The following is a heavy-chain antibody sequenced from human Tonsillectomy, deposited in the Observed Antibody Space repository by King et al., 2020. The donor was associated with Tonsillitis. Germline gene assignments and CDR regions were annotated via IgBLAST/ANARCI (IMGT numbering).Heavy chain of an antibody. CDR1: GFSFSNYG. CDR3: AREDEATLGTDWFDP. V-gene: IGHV3-33*08. D-gene: IGHD1-1*01. J-gene: IGHJ5*02. Sequence: VQLVESGGGVVQPGRSLRLSCAASGFSFSNYGMHWVRQAPGKGLEWVAVIWSDGNNKVYADSVKGRFTISRDNSKNTLYLQMNSLSAEDTAVYYCAREDEATLGTDWFDPWGQGTLVTVSS. CDR2: IWSDGNNK.